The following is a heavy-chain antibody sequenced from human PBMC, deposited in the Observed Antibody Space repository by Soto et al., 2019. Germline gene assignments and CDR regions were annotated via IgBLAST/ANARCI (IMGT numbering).Heavy chain of an antibody. CDR3: ARISGTTWKSGLLPYAFDI. J-gene: IGHJ3*02. V-gene: IGHV1-69*06. D-gene: IGHD1-7*01. Sequence: QVQLVQSGAEVKKPGSSVKVSCKASGGTFSSYAISWVRQAPGQGLEWMGGIIPIFGTANYAQKFQGRVTITADKSTSTAYMELSSLRSEDTAVYYWARISGTTWKSGLLPYAFDIWGQGTMVTVSS. CDR2: IIPIFGTA. CDR1: GGTFSSYA.